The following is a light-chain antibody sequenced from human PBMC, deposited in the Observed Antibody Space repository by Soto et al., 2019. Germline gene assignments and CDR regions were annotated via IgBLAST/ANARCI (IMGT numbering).Light chain of an antibody. CDR2: AAS. Sequence: DIQMTQSPSSLSASVVARVTITCRGSQSISSYLNWYQQKPGKAPKLLIYAASSLQSGVPSRFSGSGSGTDFTLTISSLQPEDFATYYCQQSYSTPITFGQGTRLEIK. CDR1: QSISSY. V-gene: IGKV1-39*01. CDR3: QQSYSTPIT. J-gene: IGKJ5*01.